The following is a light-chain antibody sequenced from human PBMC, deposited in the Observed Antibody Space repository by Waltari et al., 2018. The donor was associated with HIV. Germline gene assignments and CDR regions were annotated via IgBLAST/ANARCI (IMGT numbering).Light chain of an antibody. CDR1: PSVSSN. Sequence: EIVMTQSPATLSVSPGERATLSCRSSPSVSSNLAWYQQKPGQTPRLLIYGASTRATSIRSRFSCSGSGTEFALTINSLQSEDCAVYCWQQYNNWPPYTFGQVTKLEIK. V-gene: IGKV3-15*01. J-gene: IGKJ2*01. CDR2: GAS. CDR3: QQYNNWPPYT.